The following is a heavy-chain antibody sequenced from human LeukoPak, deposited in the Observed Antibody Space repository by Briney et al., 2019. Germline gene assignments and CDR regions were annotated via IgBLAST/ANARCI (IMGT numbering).Heavy chain of an antibody. CDR2: ISSSSSYI. V-gene: IGHV3-21*01. D-gene: IGHD2-15*01. J-gene: IGHJ3*01. CDR3: ARYENRYSPPVF. CDR1: GFTFSNYS. Sequence: GGSLRLSCAASGFTFSNYSMNWVRQAPGKGLEGVSSISSSSSYIYYEDSVKGRFTISRVNAKNSLYLQMNSLRAEDTAVYYCARYENRYSPPVFWGQGTMVTVSS.